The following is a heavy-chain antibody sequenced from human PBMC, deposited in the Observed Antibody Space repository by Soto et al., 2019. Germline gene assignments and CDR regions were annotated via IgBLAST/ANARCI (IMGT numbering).Heavy chain of an antibody. Sequence: GGSLRLSCAASGFTFSSYSMNWVRQAPGKGLEWVSSISSSSSYIYYADSVKGRFTISRDNAKNSLYLQMNSLRAEDTAVYYCARDRTSAAQPAGDAFDIWGQGTMVTVSS. V-gene: IGHV3-21*01. CDR1: GFTFSSYS. D-gene: IGHD6-6*01. CDR2: ISSSSSYI. J-gene: IGHJ3*02. CDR3: ARDRTSAAQPAGDAFDI.